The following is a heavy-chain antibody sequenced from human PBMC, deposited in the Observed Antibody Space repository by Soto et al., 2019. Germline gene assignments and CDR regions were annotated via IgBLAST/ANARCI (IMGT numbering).Heavy chain of an antibody. CDR1: GYTFTSYY. D-gene: IGHD2-15*01. Sequence: QVQLVQSGAEVKKPGASVKVSCKASGYTFTSYYMHWVRQAPGQGLEWLGIISPGGTYTDFAQKFRGRVAMTRDTATSTGYMELTSLRSDDTAVYFCARGQVVAATTYSDYWGQGTLVTVSS. CDR2: ISPGGTYT. V-gene: IGHV1-46*01. CDR3: ARGQVVAATTYSDY. J-gene: IGHJ4*02.